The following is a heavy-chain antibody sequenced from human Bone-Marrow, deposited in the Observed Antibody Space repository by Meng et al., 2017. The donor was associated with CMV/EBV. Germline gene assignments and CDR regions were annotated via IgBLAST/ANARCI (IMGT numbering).Heavy chain of an antibody. V-gene: IGHV3-7*04. D-gene: IGHD6-13*01. CDR1: GFTFSSYW. J-gene: IGHJ6*02. CDR2: IKHDESEK. CDR3: ARVAAAGRGMDV. Sequence: GESLKISCAASGFTFSSYWMSWVRQAPGKGLEWVANIKHDESEKNSVDSVKGRFTISRDNAKNSLFLQMNSLRAEDTAVYYCARVAAAGRGMDVWGPGTTVTVSS.